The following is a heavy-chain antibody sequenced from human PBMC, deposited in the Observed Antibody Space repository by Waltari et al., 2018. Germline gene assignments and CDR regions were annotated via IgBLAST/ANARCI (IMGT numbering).Heavy chain of an antibody. CDR2: INAGNGNT. V-gene: IGHV1-3*01. D-gene: IGHD5-18*01. Sequence: QVQLVQSGAEVKKPGASVKVSCKVPGYTFTSYAMHWVRQAPGQRLEWMGWINAGNGNTKYSQKFQGRVTITRDTSASTAYMELSSLRSEDTAVYYCARVSALRDTALGYWGQGTLVTVSS. CDR1: GYTFTSYA. J-gene: IGHJ4*02. CDR3: ARVSALRDTALGY.